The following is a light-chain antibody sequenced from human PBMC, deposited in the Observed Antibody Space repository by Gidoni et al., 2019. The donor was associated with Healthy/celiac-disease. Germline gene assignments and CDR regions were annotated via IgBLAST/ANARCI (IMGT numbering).Light chain of an antibody. Sequence: EIVLTQSPATLSLSPGERATLSCRASQRVSSYLAWYQQKPGQAPRLLIYDASNRATGIPARFSGSGSGTDFTLTISSLEPEDFAVYYCQQRSNWPPTFXGXTKVEIK. CDR1: QRVSSY. CDR3: QQRSNWPPT. J-gene: IGKJ4*01. CDR2: DAS. V-gene: IGKV3-11*01.